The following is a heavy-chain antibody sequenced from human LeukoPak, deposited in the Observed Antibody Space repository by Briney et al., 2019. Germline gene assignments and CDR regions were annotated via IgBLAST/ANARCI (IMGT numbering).Heavy chain of an antibody. J-gene: IGHJ5*01. CDR2: ISGSGGST. CDR1: GFTFSSYA. CDR3: AKDLHDYGNYVGWFDS. Sequence: GGSLRLSCAASGFTFSSYAMDWVRQAPGKGLEWVSAISGSGGSTYYADSVKGRFTISRDNSKTTLFLRMNSLRAEDTAVYYCAKDLHDYGNYVGWFDSWGQGTLVTVSS. D-gene: IGHD4-11*01. V-gene: IGHV3-23*01.